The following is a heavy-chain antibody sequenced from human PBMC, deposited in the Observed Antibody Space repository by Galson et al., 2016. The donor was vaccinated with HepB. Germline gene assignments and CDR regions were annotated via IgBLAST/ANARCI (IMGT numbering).Heavy chain of an antibody. Sequence: SLRLSCAASGLSFSRYGMHWVRQAPGKGLEWVAVISYDGNNKNYADSVKGRFTISRDSSNNTLFLQMNSLRTEDTAVYYCAKERDVIAADPSLDSWGQGAPVTVSS. D-gene: IGHD2-15*01. CDR1: GLSFSRYG. CDR3: AKERDVIAADPSLDS. CDR2: ISYDGNNK. J-gene: IGHJ4*02. V-gene: IGHV3-30*18.